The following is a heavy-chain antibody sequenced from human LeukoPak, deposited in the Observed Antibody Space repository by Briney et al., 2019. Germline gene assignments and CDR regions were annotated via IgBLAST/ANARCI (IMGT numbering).Heavy chain of an antibody. V-gene: IGHV3-48*01. J-gene: IGHJ4*02. CDR3: AKSSPPPLRY. CDR1: GFTFSSYR. CDR2: ISSSSTI. Sequence: GSLRLSCAASGFTFSSYRMNWVRQAPGKGLEWVSYISSSSTIYYADSVKGRFTISRDNAKNSLYLQMNSLRAEDTAVYYCAKSSPPPLRYWGQGTLVTVSS.